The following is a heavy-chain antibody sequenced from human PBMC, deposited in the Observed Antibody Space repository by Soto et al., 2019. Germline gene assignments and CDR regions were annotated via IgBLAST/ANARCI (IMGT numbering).Heavy chain of an antibody. D-gene: IGHD6-19*01. Sequence: EVQLLESGGGLVQPGGSLRLSCAASGFTFSNSAMSWVRQAPGKGLEWVSTISGSGVGTYYADSVKGRFTIFRDNSKNTLYLQMNSLRAEDTAIYYCPKAYTSQFDYWGQGTLVTVSS. CDR1: GFTFSNSA. J-gene: IGHJ4*02. CDR3: PKAYTSQFDY. CDR2: ISGSGVGT. V-gene: IGHV3-23*01.